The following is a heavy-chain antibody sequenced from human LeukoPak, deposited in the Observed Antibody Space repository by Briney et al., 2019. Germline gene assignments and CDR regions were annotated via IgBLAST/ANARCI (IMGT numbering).Heavy chain of an antibody. CDR3: ARDPGAYSSSPIDY. J-gene: IGHJ4*02. CDR2: ISSSSSYI. V-gene: IGHV3-21*01. Sequence: GGSLRLSCAASGFTFSSFTMNWVRQAPGKGLEWVSSISSSSSYIYSADSVKGRFTISRDNARNSLYLRMNSLRAEDTAVYYCARDPGAYSSSPIDYWGQGTLVTVSS. D-gene: IGHD6-6*01. CDR1: GFTFSSFT.